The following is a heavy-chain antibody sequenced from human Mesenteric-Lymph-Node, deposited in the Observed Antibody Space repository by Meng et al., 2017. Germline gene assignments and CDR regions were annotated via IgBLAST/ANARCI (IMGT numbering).Heavy chain of an antibody. D-gene: IGHD3-22*01. CDR3: ASQEYYYDSSGYSADY. Sequence: QVQLLESVSELHKPGASVKVSCKASGGTFSSYAISWVRQAPGQGLKWMGVIIPIFGTANYAQKFQGRVTITADKSTSTAYMELSSLRSEDTAVYYCASQEYYYDSSGYSADYWGQGTLVTVSS. CDR1: GGTFSSYA. CDR2: IIPIFGTA. J-gene: IGHJ4*02. V-gene: IGHV1-69*06.